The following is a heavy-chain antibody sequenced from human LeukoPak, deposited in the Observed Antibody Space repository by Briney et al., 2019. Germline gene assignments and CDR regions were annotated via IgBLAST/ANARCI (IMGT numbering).Heavy chain of an antibody. CDR3: AGDSGIAAAGAPDY. V-gene: IGHV1-2*02. CDR2: INPNSGGT. J-gene: IGHJ4*02. Sequence: ASVKVSCKASGYTFTGYYMHWVRQAPGQGLEWMGWINPNSGGTNYAQKFQGRVTMTRDTSISTAYMELSRLRSDDTAVYYCAGDSGIAAAGAPDYWGQGTLVTVSS. D-gene: IGHD6-13*01. CDR1: GYTFTGYY.